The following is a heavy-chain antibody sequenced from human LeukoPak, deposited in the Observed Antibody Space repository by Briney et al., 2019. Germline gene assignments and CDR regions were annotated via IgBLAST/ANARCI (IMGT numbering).Heavy chain of an antibody. V-gene: IGHV4-34*01. Sequence: SETLSLTCAVYGGSFSGYYWSWIRQPPGKGLEWIGEINHSGSTNYNPSLKSRVTISVDTPKNQFSLKLSSVTAADTAVYYCAVTSGAVDAFDIWGQGTMVTVSS. J-gene: IGHJ3*02. D-gene: IGHD3-10*01. CDR1: GGSFSGYY. CDR3: AVTSGAVDAFDI. CDR2: INHSGST.